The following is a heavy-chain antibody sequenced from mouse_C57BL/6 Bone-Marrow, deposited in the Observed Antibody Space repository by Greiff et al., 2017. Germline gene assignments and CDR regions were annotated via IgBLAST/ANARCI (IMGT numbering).Heavy chain of an antibody. V-gene: IGHV5-6*01. Sequence: EVMLVESGGDLVKPGGSLKLSCAASGFTFSSYGMSWVRQTPDKRLEWVATISSGGSYTYYPDSVKGRFTISRDNAKNTLYLQMSSLKSEDTAMYYCARLDGRYFDVWGTGTTVTGSS. D-gene: IGHD2-3*01. CDR3: ARLDGRYFDV. CDR2: ISSGGSYT. J-gene: IGHJ1*03. CDR1: GFTFSSYG.